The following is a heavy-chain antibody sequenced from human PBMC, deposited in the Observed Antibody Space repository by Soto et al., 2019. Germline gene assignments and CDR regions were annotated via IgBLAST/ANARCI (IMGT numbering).Heavy chain of an antibody. D-gene: IGHD6-25*01. Sequence: QVQVQESGPGLVKPSETLSLTCTVSGGSISSYYWSWIRQPQGKGLEWIGYIYYSGSTNYNPSLKSRVTMSVDTSKKHFSLKLSSVTAADTAVYYCARPHGASIGWDNCFDPWGQGTLVTVSS. CDR1: GGSISSYY. CDR2: IYYSGST. V-gene: IGHV4-59*01. J-gene: IGHJ5*02. CDR3: ARPHGASIGWDNCFDP.